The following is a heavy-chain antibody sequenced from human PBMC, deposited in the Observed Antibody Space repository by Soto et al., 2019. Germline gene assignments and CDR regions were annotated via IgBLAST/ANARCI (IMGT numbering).Heavy chain of an antibody. CDR1: GGSIRSGVYY. CDR3: ARDRLMATAGTARHYFGLDV. J-gene: IGHJ6*02. Sequence: SETLSLTCTVSGGSIRSGVYYWRWVRHNPRRGLEWIGNIYYSGNTYYNPSLKSRLTISVDTPKNQFSLNLSSVTAADTAVYYCARDRLMATAGTARHYFGLDVWGQGTTVTVSS. D-gene: IGHD5-18*01. CDR2: IYYSGNT. V-gene: IGHV4-31*03.